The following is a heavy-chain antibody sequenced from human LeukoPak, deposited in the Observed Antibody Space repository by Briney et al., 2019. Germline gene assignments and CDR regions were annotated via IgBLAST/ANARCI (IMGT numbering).Heavy chain of an antibody. Sequence: GGSLRLSCAASGFTFSSYAMSWVRQAPGKGLEWVSAISGSGGSTYYVDSVKGRFTISRDNSKDTLYLQMNSLRAEDTAVYYCAKDPTRVVRGDYWGQGTLVTVSS. CDR2: ISGSGGST. V-gene: IGHV3-23*01. J-gene: IGHJ4*02. CDR1: GFTFSSYA. D-gene: IGHD3-10*01. CDR3: AKDPTRVVRGDY.